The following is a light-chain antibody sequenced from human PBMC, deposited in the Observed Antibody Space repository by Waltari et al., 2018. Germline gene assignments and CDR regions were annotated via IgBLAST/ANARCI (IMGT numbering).Light chain of an antibody. J-gene: IGLJ2*01. CDR2: LNSVGSH. Sequence: QPVLTQSPSASASLGASVKLTCTLSSGHTSYAIAWHQQQQGKAPRYLMRLNSVGSHSKGDGIPDRFSGSSSGAERYLTISKLQSEDEADYYCQTWTTGIQVFGGGTRLTVL. CDR3: QTWTTGIQV. CDR1: SGHTSYA. V-gene: IGLV4-69*01.